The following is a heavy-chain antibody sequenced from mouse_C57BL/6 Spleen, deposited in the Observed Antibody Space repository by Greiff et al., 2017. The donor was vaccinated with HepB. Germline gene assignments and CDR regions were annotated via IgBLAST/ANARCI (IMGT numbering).Heavy chain of an antibody. V-gene: IGHV1-54*01. D-gene: IGHD2-3*01. J-gene: IGHJ2*01. CDR1: GYAFTNYL. CDR2: INPGSGGT. Sequence: VKLMESGAELVRPGTSVKVSCKASGYAFTNYLIEWVKQRPGQGLEWIGVINPGSGGTNYNEKFKGKATLTADKSSSTAYMQLSSLTSEDSAVYFCARFDGYYPYYFDYWGQGTTLTVSS. CDR3: ARFDGYYPYYFDY.